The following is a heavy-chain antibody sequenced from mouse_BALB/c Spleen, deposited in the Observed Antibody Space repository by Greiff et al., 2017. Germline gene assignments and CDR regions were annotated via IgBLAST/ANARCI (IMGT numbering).Heavy chain of an antibody. CDR1: GFTFSSYA. D-gene: IGHD1-3*01. Sequence: EVKLVESGGGLVKPGGSLKLSCAASGFTFSSYAMSWVRQTPEKRLEWVASINTGGNTYYPDSVKGRFTISRDNARNILYLQMSSLRSEDTAMYYCAREVRYFDYWGQGTSVTVSS. J-gene: IGHJ4*01. V-gene: IGHV5-6-5*01. CDR2: INTGGNT. CDR3: AREVRYFDY.